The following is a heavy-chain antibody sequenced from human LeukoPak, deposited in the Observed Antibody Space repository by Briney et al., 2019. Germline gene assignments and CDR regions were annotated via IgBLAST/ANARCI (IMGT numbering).Heavy chain of an antibody. CDR1: GDSVSSNSNA. CDR3: VRARPKNPFDC. V-gene: IGHV6-1*01. Sequence: SQTLSLTCAISGDSVSSNSNAWNWVRQSPSRGLEWLGRTYYRSKWFMDYAVSVKSRMTVNPDTTKNQFSLQLNSVTPEDTAVYYRVRARPKNPFDCWGQGTVVTVSS. J-gene: IGHJ4*02. CDR2: TYYRSKWFM. D-gene: IGHD2/OR15-2a*01.